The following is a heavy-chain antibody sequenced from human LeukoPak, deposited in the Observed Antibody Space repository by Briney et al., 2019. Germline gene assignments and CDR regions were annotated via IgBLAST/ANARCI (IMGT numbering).Heavy chain of an antibody. D-gene: IGHD5-12*01. CDR2: IYQSGST. CDR1: GGSFRGYS. V-gene: IGHV4-34*10. J-gene: IGHJ5*02. CDR3: ARYSGYELDSWFDP. Sequence: SETLSLTCDVHGGSFRGYSWNWIRQPPGKGLEWIGEIYQSGSTNYNPSLKSRVTISVDKSKNQLSLKLSSVTAADTAVYYCARYSGYELDSWFDPWGQGTLVTVSS.